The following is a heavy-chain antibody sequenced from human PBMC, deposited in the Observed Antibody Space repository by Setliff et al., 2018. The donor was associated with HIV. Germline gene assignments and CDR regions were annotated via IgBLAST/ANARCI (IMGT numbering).Heavy chain of an antibody. CDR2: IYYTGST. J-gene: IGHJ4*02. V-gene: IGHV4-39*01. Sequence: SETLSLTCTVSGGSIRSSNYYWGWIRQPPGKGLEWIGHIYYTGSTYYNPSLKSRVTISVDTSKKQFPLELSSVTTIEPAVYYCARHRGSPSGGTGEIDYWGQGTLVTVSS. D-gene: IGHD2-8*02. CDR1: GGSIRSSNYY. CDR3: ARHRGSPSGGTGEIDY.